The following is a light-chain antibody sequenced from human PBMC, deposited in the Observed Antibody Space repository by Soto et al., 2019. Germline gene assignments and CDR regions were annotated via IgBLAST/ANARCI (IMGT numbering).Light chain of an antibody. V-gene: IGLV2-11*01. CDR3: CSYAGSSTSV. CDR1: SSDVGGYNY. J-gene: IGLJ1*01. Sequence: QSALTQPRSVSGSPGQSVTISCTGTSSDVGGYNYVSWYQQHPGKAPKLMIYDVSKRPPGVPDRFSGSKSGNTASLTISGLQAEDEADYYCCSYAGSSTSVFGTGTKLTVL. CDR2: DVS.